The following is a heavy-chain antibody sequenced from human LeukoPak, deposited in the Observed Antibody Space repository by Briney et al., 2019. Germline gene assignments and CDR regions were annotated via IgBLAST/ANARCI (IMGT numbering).Heavy chain of an antibody. CDR2: ISSSSSYI. D-gene: IGHD5-12*01. V-gene: IGHV3-21*04. J-gene: IGHJ4*02. Sequence: GGSLRLSCAASGFTFSSYSMNWVRQAPGKGLEWVSSISSSSSYIYYADSVKGRFTISRDNAKNSLYLQMNSLRVEDTAIYYCAKEGGYSNPWHWGQGTLVTVSS. CDR1: GFTFSSYS. CDR3: AKEGGYSNPWH.